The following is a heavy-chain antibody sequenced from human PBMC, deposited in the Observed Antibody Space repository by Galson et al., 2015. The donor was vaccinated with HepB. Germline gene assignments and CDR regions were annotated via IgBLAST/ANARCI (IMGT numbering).Heavy chain of an antibody. D-gene: IGHD3-22*01. Sequence: SLRLSCAASGFTFDDYGMSWVRQAPGKGLEWVSGINWNGGSTGYADSVKGRFTISRDNAKNSLYLQMNSLRAEDTALYYCARDATPPLYDSSGTNDYWGQGTLVTASS. CDR2: INWNGGST. V-gene: IGHV3-20*04. CDR3: ARDATPPLYDSSGTNDY. CDR1: GFTFDDYG. J-gene: IGHJ4*02.